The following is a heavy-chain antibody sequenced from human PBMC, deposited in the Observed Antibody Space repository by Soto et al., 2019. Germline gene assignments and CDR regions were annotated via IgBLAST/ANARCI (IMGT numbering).Heavy chain of an antibody. CDR1: GFTVSNNY. V-gene: IGHV3-53*01. CDR3: AAQPGGGGY. Sequence: EVQLVESGGGLIQPGGSLRLSCAVSGFTVSNNYMSWVRQAPGKGLEGVSVIYSGGYTAYGDSVKGRFTISRDNSKNTLYLQKNGLGAHDPAVFSWAAQPGGGGYWGQGTLVTVSS. D-gene: IGHD2-2*01. J-gene: IGHJ4*02. CDR2: IYSGGYT.